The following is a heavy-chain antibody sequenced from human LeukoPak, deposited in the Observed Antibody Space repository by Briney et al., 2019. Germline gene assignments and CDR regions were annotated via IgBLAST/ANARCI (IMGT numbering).Heavy chain of an antibody. CDR3: AREGQDYGDYDFSSDAFDI. J-gene: IGHJ3*02. CDR2: IIPIFGTA. CDR1: GGTFSSYA. V-gene: IGHV1-69*13. Sequence: ASVKVSCKASGGTFSSYAISWVRQAPGQGLEWMGGIIPIFGTANYAQKFQGRVTITADESTSTAYMELSSLRSEDTAVYYCAREGQDYGDYDFSSDAFDIWGQGTMVTVSS. D-gene: IGHD4-17*01.